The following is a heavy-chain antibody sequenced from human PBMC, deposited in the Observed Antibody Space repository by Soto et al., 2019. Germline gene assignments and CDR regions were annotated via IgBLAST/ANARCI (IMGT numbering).Heavy chain of an antibody. J-gene: IGHJ4*02. Sequence: QVQLVQSGAEVKKPGASVKVYCKASGYTFPSSTISWLRQAPGQGLEWMGWIKAYSGNTNYAQKLQGRVTMTTDTSTNTAYMELGSLTSDDTAMYYCAIADYGDDDYWGQGTLVTVSS. CDR1: GYTFPSST. D-gene: IGHD4-17*01. CDR2: IKAYSGNT. CDR3: AIADYGDDDY. V-gene: IGHV1-18*01.